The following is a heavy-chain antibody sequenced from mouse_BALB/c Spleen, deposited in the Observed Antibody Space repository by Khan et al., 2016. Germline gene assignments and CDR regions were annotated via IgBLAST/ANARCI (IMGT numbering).Heavy chain of an antibody. CDR3: ARYVGSTYVRGMDY. D-gene: IGHD1-1*01. J-gene: IGHJ4*01. CDR1: GDSITSGY. Sequence: EVKLLESGPSLVKLSQTLSLTCSVTGDSITSGYWNWIRKFPGNKLEYMGYISHSGSTYYNPSLKSRISITRDTSKNQYYLQLNSVTTEDTATYYCARYVGSTYVRGMDYWGQGTSVTVSS. CDR2: ISHSGST. V-gene: IGHV3-8*02.